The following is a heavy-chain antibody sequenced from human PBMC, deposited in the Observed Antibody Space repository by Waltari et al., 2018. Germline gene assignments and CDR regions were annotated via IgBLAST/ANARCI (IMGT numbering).Heavy chain of an antibody. Sequence: QVQLVESGGGVVQPGRSLRVSCAASGFTFSNYGMQWVRQAPGKGLEWVALISYDGSDKYYADSVKGRFTISRDNSRNTLYLQMNSLRAEDTAVFYCAEDLYCTSTSCQDFWGQGTLVTVSS. CDR3: AEDLYCTSTSCQDF. CDR2: ISYDGSDK. V-gene: IGHV3-30*18. CDR1: GFTFSNYG. D-gene: IGHD2-2*01. J-gene: IGHJ4*02.